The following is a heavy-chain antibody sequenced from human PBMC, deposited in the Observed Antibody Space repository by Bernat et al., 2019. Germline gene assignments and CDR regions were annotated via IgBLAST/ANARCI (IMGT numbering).Heavy chain of an antibody. V-gene: IGHV3-30-3*01. D-gene: IGHD1-14*01. Sequence: QVQLVESGGGVVQPGRSLRLSCAASGFTFSSYAMHWVRQAPGKGLEWVAVISYDGSNKYYADSVKGRFTISRDNSKNTLYLQMNSLRAEDTALFYCAKDMRYNRPFEGMDVWGQGTTVTVSS. CDR2: ISYDGSNK. J-gene: IGHJ6*02. CDR1: GFTFSSYA. CDR3: AKDMRYNRPFEGMDV.